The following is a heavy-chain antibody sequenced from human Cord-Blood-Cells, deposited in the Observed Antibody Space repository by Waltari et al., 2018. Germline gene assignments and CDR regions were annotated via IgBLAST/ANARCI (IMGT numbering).Heavy chain of an antibody. CDR3: AREVDSSWYYYNNWFDP. V-gene: IGHV1-2*04. D-gene: IGHD6-13*01. J-gene: IGHJ5*02. CDR1: GYTFTGYY. Sequence: QVQLVQSGAEVKKPGASVKVSCKASGYTFTGYYMHWVRQAPGQGLEWMGWINPNSGGTNYAQKLQGWVTMTRDTSISTAYMELSRLRADDTAVYYCAREVDSSWYYYNNWFDPWGQGTLVTVSS. CDR2: INPNSGGT.